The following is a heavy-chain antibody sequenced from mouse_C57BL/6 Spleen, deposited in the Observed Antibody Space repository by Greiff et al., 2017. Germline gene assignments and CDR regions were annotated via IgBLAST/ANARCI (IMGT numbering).Heavy chain of an antibody. CDR3: AREGYYGFAY. Sequence: QVQLQQSGPELVKPGASVKISCKASGYAFSSSWMNWVKQRPGKGLEWIGRIYPGDGDTNYNGKFKGKATLTADKSSSTAYMQLSSLTSEDSAVYFGAREGYYGFAYWGQGTLVTVSA. CDR1: GYAFSSSW. V-gene: IGHV1-82*01. J-gene: IGHJ3*01. D-gene: IGHD2-3*01. CDR2: IYPGDGDT.